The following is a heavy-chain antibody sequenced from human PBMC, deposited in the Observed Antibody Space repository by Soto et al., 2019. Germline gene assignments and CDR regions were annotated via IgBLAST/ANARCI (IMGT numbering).Heavy chain of an antibody. J-gene: IGHJ6*03. Sequence: QVQLVQSGAEVKRPGSSVKVSCVASGSTFISYTFSWVRQAPGQGLEWMGRITPFFGITNYAQKFQGRVTSTADKSTGTAYMKLSSLRSEDTAVYYCASATATTNYYYLDVWGKGTTVTVSS. CDR3: ASATATTNYYYLDV. CDR1: GSTFISYT. CDR2: ITPFFGIT. D-gene: IGHD4-17*01. V-gene: IGHV1-69*02.